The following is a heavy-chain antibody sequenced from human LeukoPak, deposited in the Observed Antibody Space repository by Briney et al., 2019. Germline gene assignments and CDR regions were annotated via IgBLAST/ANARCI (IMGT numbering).Heavy chain of an antibody. D-gene: IGHD3-22*01. V-gene: IGHV1-69*04. CDR2: IIPILGIA. CDR1: GYPFISYF. CDR3: ARAPVVVITSGAFDI. J-gene: IGHJ3*02. Sequence: ASVKVSCKASGYPFISYFIHWVRQAPGQGLEWMGRIIPILGIANYAQKFQGRVTITADKSTSTAYMELSSLRSEDTAVYYCARAPVVVITSGAFDIWGQGTMVTVSS.